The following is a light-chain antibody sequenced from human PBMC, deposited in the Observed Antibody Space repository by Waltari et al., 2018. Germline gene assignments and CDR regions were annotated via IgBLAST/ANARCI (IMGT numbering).Light chain of an antibody. J-gene: IGKJ1*01. CDR2: AAS. V-gene: IGKV1-17*01. Sequence: DIHMTQSPSSLSASVGDKVTITCRASQVISNALAWYQQKPGKAPKLLIYAASNLQSGVPSRFSGSGSWTDFTLTISSLQPEYFAVYFCQQHNNYPRTFGQGTKVEIK. CDR3: QQHNNYPRT. CDR1: QVISNA.